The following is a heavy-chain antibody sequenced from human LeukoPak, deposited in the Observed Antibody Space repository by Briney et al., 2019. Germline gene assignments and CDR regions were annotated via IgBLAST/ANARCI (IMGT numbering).Heavy chain of an antibody. CDR3: ARGNPPQWLVRRGWFDP. V-gene: IGHV6-1*01. CDR1: GDSVSSNSAA. D-gene: IGHD6-19*01. J-gene: IGHJ5*02. CDR2: TYYRANSYN. Sequence: SQTLSLTCAISGDSVSSNSAAWHWIRQSPSRGVEWLGRTYYRANSYNDYAVSVKSRITINPDTSKNQISLHLNSVTPEDTAVYYCARGNPPQWLVRRGWFDPWGQGTLVTVSS.